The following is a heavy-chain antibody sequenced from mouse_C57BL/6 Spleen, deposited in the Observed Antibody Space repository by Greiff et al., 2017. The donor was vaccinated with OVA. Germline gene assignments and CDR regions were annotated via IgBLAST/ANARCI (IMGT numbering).Heavy chain of an antibody. D-gene: IGHD1-1*02. Sequence: VQLQQSGAELVMPGASVKLSCKASGYTFTSYWMHWVKQRPGQGLEWIGEIDPSDSYTNYNQKFKGKSTLTADKSSSTAYMQLSILTSEYAAVYYCARRILRWCFDYWGQGTTLTVSS. J-gene: IGHJ2*01. CDR1: GYTFTSYW. V-gene: IGHV1-69*01. CDR3: ARRILRWCFDY. CDR2: IDPSDSYT.